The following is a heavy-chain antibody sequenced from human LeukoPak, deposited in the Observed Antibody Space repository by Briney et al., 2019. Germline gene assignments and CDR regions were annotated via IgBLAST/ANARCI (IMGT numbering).Heavy chain of an antibody. J-gene: IGHJ4*02. Sequence: GGSLRLSCAASGFTFSSYWMNWARQAPGKGLEWVSAISGSGGSTYYADSVKGRFTISRDNSKNTLYLQMNSLRAEDTAVYYCAKDPKRPPGVWGQGTLVTVSS. CDR1: GFTFSSYW. CDR2: ISGSGGST. CDR3: AKDPKRPPGV. V-gene: IGHV3-23*01.